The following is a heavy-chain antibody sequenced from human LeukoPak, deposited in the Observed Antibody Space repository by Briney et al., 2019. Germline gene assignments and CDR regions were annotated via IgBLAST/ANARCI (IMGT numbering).Heavy chain of an antibody. J-gene: IGHJ4*02. Sequence: ASVKVSCKASGYSFTGYFMQWVRQAPGQGLEWMGWINPNSGNTGYAQKFQGRVTMTRNTSISTAYMELSSLRSEDTAVYYCARAQDVLRFLEWLFPRMYYFDYWGQGTLVTVSS. CDR2: INPNSGNT. CDR3: ARAQDVLRFLEWLFPRMYYFDY. D-gene: IGHD3-3*01. CDR1: GYSFTGYF. V-gene: IGHV1-8*02.